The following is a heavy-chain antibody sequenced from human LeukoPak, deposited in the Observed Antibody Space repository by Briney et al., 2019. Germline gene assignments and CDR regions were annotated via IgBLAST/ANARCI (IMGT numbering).Heavy chain of an antibody. CDR3: ARGVLPGIAAPFYYYYMDV. Sequence: SQTLSLTCAISGDSVSSNSAAWNWIRQSPSRGLEWLGRTYYRSKWYNDYAVSVKSRITINPDTSEHQFSLQLNSVTPEDTAVYYCARGVLPGIAAPFYYYYMDVWGKGTTVTVSS. CDR1: GDSVSSNSAA. V-gene: IGHV6-1*01. CDR2: TYYRSKWYN. D-gene: IGHD6-13*01. J-gene: IGHJ6*03.